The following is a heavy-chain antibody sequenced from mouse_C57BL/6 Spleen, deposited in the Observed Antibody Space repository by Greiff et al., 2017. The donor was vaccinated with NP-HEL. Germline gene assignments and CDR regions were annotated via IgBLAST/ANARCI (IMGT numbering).Heavy chain of an antibody. V-gene: IGHV5-4*01. CDR1: GFTFSSYA. Sequence: EVQLQESGGGLVKPGGSLKLSCAASGFTFSSYAMSWVRQTPEKGLEWVATLSDGGSYTYYPDNVKCRFTISRDNAKNNLYLQMSHLKSEDTAMYYCARDGNYVRYFDVWGTGTTVTVSS. CDR3: ARDGNYVRYFDV. D-gene: IGHD2-1*01. CDR2: LSDGGSYT. J-gene: IGHJ1*03.